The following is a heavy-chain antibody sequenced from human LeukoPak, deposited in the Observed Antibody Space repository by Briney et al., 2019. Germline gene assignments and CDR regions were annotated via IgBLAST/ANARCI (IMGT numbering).Heavy chain of an antibody. CDR3: ARHSRGSKTDFDY. D-gene: IGHD1-14*01. Sequence: SETLSLTCAVSGYSISSGYYWGWIRQPPGKGLEWIGSIYHSGSTYYNPSLKSRVTISVDTSKNQCSLKLSSVTAADTAVYYCARHSRGSKTDFDYWGQGTLVTVSS. CDR1: GYSISSGYY. V-gene: IGHV4-38-2*01. J-gene: IGHJ4*02. CDR2: IYHSGST.